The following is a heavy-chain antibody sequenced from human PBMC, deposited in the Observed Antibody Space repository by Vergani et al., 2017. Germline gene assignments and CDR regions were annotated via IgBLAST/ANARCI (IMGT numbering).Heavy chain of an antibody. CDR2: SASGAPT. V-gene: IGHV3-53*02. CDR3: ARAYGRYDWFDY. D-gene: IGHD1-20*01. CDR1: GLIVSSNY. J-gene: IGHJ4*01. Sequence: EVQLVETGGGLIQPGGSLRLSCGASGLIVSSNYMSWVRQAPGKGLEWVSGISASGAPTYYADSVKGRVTISRDNSKNTLYLQMNSLRVEDTAVYYCARAYGRYDWFDYWGQRTLVTVSS.